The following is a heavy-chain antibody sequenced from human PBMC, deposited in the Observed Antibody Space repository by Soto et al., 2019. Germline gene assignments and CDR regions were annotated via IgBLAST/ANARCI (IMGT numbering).Heavy chain of an antibody. CDR2: IWNDGSNK. D-gene: IGHD2-2*01. Sequence: QVQLVESGGGVVQPGRSLRLSCAASGFTFSSYGMHWVRQAPGKGLEWVAVIWNDGSNKYYADSVKGRFTISRDNSKNSLYLQMTSLRAEDTAVYYCASRSPALDYWGDGTLFSVSS. CDR3: ASRSPALDY. J-gene: IGHJ4*01. V-gene: IGHV3-33*01. CDR1: GFTFSSYG.